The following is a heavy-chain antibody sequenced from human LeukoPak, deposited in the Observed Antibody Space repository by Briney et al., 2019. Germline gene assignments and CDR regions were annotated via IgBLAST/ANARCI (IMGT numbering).Heavy chain of an antibody. CDR2: ISYDGSNK. Sequence: GGSLRLSCAASGFAFSSYGMHWVRQTPGKGLEWVAVISYDGSNKYCADSVKGRFTISRDNPKNTVYLQMNSLSTEDTAVYYCAIEISRLVIHAFDLWGQGTMVTVSS. V-gene: IGHV3-30*03. CDR1: GFAFSSYG. D-gene: IGHD3-9*01. CDR3: AIEISRLVIHAFDL. J-gene: IGHJ3*01.